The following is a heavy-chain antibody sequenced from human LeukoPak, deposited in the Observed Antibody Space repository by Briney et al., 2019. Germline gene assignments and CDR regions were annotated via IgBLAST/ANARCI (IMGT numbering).Heavy chain of an antibody. V-gene: IGHV1-18*01. Sequence: ASVKVSCTASGYTFTSYGISWVRQAPGQGLEWMGWISAYNGNTNYAQKLQGRVTMTTDTSTSTAYMELRSLRSDDTAVYYCARVAIYYCSGGSCYLDYWGQGTLVTVSS. CDR1: GYTFTSYG. CDR2: ISAYNGNT. J-gene: IGHJ4*02. D-gene: IGHD2-15*01. CDR3: ARVAIYYCSGGSCYLDY.